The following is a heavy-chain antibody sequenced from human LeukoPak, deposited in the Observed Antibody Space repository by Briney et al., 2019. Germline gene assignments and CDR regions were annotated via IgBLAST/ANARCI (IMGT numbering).Heavy chain of an antibody. Sequence: GGSLRLSCAASGFNVGTYAMSWVRQAPGRGLEWVSCINTGETTFYADSVKGRFTISRDNSKNTLYLQMNSLRAEDTAVYYCAISYSSGWYGFDYRGQGTLVTVAS. CDR3: AISYSSGWYGFDY. J-gene: IGHJ4*02. D-gene: IGHD6-19*01. V-gene: IGHV3-23*01. CDR2: INTGETT. CDR1: GFNVGTYA.